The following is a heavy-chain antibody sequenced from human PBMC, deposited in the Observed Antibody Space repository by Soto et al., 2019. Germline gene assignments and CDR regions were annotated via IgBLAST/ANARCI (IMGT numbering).Heavy chain of an antibody. J-gene: IGHJ5*02. D-gene: IGHD6-19*01. CDR2: IIPILGIA. V-gene: IGHV1-69*02. CDR3: ATSQHGWSRS. CDR1: GGTFSSYT. Sequence: QVQLVQSGAEVKKPGSSVKVSCKASGGTFSSYTISWVRQAPGQGLEWMGRIIPILGIANYAQKFQGRVTITADKAASPAYMELSSLRPEDTAVYYCATSQHGWSRSWGQGSLVMVSS.